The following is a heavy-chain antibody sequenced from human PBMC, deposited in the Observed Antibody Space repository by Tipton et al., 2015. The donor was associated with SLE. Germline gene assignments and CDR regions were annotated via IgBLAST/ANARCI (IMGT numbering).Heavy chain of an antibody. Sequence: TLSLTCTVFSGSISSYYWSWIRQPPGKGLEWIGSIYYSGSTNYNPSLKSRVTISLDTSKSHFSLKLRSLTAADTALYYCARVPLGRSLREGSFDYWGQGTLVTVSP. J-gene: IGHJ4*02. D-gene: IGHD1-26*01. CDR2: IYYSGST. V-gene: IGHV4-59*12. CDR3: ARVPLGRSLREGSFDY. CDR1: SGSISSYY.